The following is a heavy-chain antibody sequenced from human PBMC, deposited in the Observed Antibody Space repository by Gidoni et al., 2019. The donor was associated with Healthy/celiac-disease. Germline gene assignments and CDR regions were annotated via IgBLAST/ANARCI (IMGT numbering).Heavy chain of an antibody. J-gene: IGHJ6*02. D-gene: IGHD3-3*01. V-gene: IGHV3-73*01. CDR1: GFTFSGSA. Sequence: EVQLVESGGGLVQPGGSLRLSCAASGFTFSGSAIHWVRQASGKGLEWVGRIRSKANSYATAYAASVKGSFTISRDDSKNTAYLKMNSLKTEDTAVYYCTRALYDFWSGYSKTSYYYGMDVWGQGTTVTVSS. CDR2: IRSKANSYAT. CDR3: TRALYDFWSGYSKTSYYYGMDV.